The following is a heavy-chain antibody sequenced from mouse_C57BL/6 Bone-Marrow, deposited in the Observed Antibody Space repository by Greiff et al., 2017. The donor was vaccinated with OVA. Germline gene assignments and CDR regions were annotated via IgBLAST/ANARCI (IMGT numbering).Heavy chain of an antibody. CDR1: GYTFTSYW. CDR2: IDPSDSYT. Sequence: QVQLKQPGAELVKPGASVKLSCKASGYTFTSYWMQWVKQRPGQGLEWIGEIDPSDSYTNYNQKFKGKATLTVDTSSSTAYMQLSSLTSEDSAVYYCARSQEGNSPWFAYWGQGTLVTVSA. V-gene: IGHV1-50*01. CDR3: ARSQEGNSPWFAY. J-gene: IGHJ3*01. D-gene: IGHD2-1*01.